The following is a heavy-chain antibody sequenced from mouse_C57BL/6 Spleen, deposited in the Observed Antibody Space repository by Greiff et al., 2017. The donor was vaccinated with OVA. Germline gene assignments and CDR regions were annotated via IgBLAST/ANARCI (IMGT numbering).Heavy chain of an antibody. J-gene: IGHJ4*01. CDR2: INPGSGGP. V-gene: IGHV1-54*01. CDR3: ARSANWDLYAMDY. D-gene: IGHD4-1*01. CDR1: GYAFTNYL. Sequence: QVQLQQSGAELLRPGTSVKVSCKASGYAFTNYLIEWLKQRPGQGLEWIGVINPGSGGPTYNEKFTGKATLTADKSSSTAYMQLSSLTSEDSAVYFCARSANWDLYAMDYWGQGTSVTVSS.